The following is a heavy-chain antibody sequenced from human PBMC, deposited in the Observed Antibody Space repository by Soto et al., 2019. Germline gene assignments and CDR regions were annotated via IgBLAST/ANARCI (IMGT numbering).Heavy chain of an antibody. V-gene: IGHV3-23*01. CDR1: GFNFKKFA. CDR2: ISCCGGST. J-gene: IGHJ4*02. Sequence: EVQLLESGGGVVQPGGSLRLSCVASGFNFKKFAMSWVRQAPGEGLEWVSGISCCGGSTSYADSVKGRFSIARDDSTNTRARQMNNLRVEDTAQYYGAKADGEQWLLPHLDKWGQGTLVTVS. D-gene: IGHD6-19*01. CDR3: AKADGEQWLLPHLDK.